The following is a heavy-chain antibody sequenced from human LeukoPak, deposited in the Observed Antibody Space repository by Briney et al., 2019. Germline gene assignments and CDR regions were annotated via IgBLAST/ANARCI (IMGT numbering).Heavy chain of an antibody. J-gene: IGHJ1*01. CDR1: GFTFNDYG. CDR3: ARSFFQWNYGSCPDS. V-gene: IGHV3-30*03. D-gene: IGHD1-7*01. CDR2: IAHDGSNK. Sequence: GGSLRLSCAASGFTFNDYGMSWVRQAPGKGLEWVALIAHDGSNKYYADSVKGRFTISRENSKNTVYLQMNSLRPEDTAVYSCARSFFQWNYGSCPDSWGQGTLVTVSS.